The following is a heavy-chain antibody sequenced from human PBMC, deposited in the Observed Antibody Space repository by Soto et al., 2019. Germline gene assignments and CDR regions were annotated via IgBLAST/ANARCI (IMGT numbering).Heavy chain of an antibody. V-gene: IGHV4-34*01. Sequence: QVQLQQWGAGLLKPSETLSLTCAGYGGSFNSYYWCGIPQPPGDGLEWIGEINYSGSTNYNPSLKSRDTISVATSKNQFSLKVSSVTAADTAVYYCARGHNEQLVRSGGWFDPWGQGTLVTVSS. D-gene: IGHD6-13*01. CDR2: INYSGST. J-gene: IGHJ5*02. CDR3: ARGHNEQLVRSGGWFDP. CDR1: GGSFNSYY.